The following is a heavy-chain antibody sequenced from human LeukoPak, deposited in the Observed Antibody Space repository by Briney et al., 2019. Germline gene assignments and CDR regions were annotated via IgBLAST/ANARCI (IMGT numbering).Heavy chain of an antibody. J-gene: IGHJ3*02. CDR3: AKGEYSLDAFDI. CDR2: ISSSGGTK. V-gene: IGHV3-23*01. CDR1: GFSFSSYG. D-gene: IGHD5-18*01. Sequence: GGSLRLSCETSGFSFSSYGLHWVRQAPGKGLEWLSSISSSGGTKYYADSVKGRLTVSRDTSKNTLYLQMNSLRAEDTAVFYCAKGEYSLDAFDIWGQGTMVTVSS.